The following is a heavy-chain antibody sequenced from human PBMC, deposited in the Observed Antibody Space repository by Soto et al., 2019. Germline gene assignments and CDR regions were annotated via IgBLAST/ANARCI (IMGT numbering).Heavy chain of an antibody. J-gene: IGHJ5*02. Sequence: ASVKVSCKASGYTFTSYDSNWVRQATGQGLEWMGWMNPNSGNTGYAQKFQGRVTMTRNTSISTAYMELSSLRSEDTAVYYCARTYDFWSGYYLNNWFDPWGQGTLVTVSS. CDR1: GYTFTSYD. CDR3: ARTYDFWSGYYLNNWFDP. D-gene: IGHD3-3*01. V-gene: IGHV1-8*01. CDR2: MNPNSGNT.